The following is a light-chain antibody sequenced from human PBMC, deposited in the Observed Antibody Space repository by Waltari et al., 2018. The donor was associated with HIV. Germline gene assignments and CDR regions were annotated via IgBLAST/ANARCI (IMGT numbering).Light chain of an antibody. V-gene: IGLV1-44*01. CDR3: SAWDDTLHVV. CDR2: RSH. J-gene: IGLJ3*02. CDR1: NSAIGVNP. Sequence: QSVLTQPPSLSGLPGQKVTISFSGRNSAIGVNPVNWYQQFPGRAPKLVAYRSHQRPSGVPDRFSGSKSGTSASLAINGVQAEDEATYFCSAWDDTLHVVFGGGTKLTVL.